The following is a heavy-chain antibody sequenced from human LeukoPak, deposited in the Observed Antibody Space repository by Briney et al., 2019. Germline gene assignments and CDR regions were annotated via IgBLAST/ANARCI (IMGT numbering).Heavy chain of an antibody. CDR3: ARAGITMVRGVISSWFDP. CDR1: GFTFSDYY. J-gene: IGHJ5*02. V-gene: IGHV3-11*01. Sequence: GGSLRLSCAASGFTFSDYYMSWLRQAPGKGLEWVSYISSSGSTIYYADSVKGRFTISRDNAKNSLYVQMNSLRAEDTAVYYCARAGITMVRGVISSWFDPWGQGTLVTVSS. CDR2: ISSSGSTI. D-gene: IGHD3-10*01.